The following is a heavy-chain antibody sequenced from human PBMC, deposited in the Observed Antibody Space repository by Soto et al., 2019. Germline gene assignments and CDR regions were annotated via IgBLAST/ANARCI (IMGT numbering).Heavy chain of an antibody. Sequence: QVVLLQSGAEVKEPGSSVRVSCQVSGSTLNNFAFSWVRQAPGHGPEWMGGIVVDSNTAEYSQRFQDRVTITADTSTDTLYMEVGSLTFEDTAVYYCARAIKRWEVNYYFDFWGQGTLVTVSS. CDR3: ARAIKRWEVNYYFDF. CDR1: GSTLNNFA. J-gene: IGHJ4*02. V-gene: IGHV1-69*14. CDR2: IVVDSNTA. D-gene: IGHD1-26*01.